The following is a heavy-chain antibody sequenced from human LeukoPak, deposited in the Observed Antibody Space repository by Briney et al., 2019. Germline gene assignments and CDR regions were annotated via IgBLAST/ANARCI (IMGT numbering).Heavy chain of an antibody. D-gene: IGHD2-2*02. CDR1: GDSVSSNTAS. J-gene: IGHJ4*02. CDR3: ARATYHFDN. CDR2: TYSRSKWYN. V-gene: IGHV6-1*01. Sequence: SQTLSLTCAISGDSVSSNTASWNWIRQSPSRGLEWLGRTYSRSKWYNEYAASMKSRITINSDTSKNQFSLRLNSVTPEDTAVYYCARATYHFDNWGQGTLVTVSS.